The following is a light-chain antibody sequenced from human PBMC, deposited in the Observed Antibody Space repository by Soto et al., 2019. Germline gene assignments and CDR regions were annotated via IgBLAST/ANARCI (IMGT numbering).Light chain of an antibody. Sequence: QSVLTQPASVSGSPGQSITISCTGNSSDVGGYNYVSWYQQHPGKAPKFMIYDVSNRPSGVSNRFSGSKSGNTASLTISGLQAEDEADYYCCSYTTSNTRQIVFGTGTKVPVL. CDR3: CSYTTSNTRQIV. CDR1: SSDVGGYNY. J-gene: IGLJ1*01. V-gene: IGLV2-14*01. CDR2: DVS.